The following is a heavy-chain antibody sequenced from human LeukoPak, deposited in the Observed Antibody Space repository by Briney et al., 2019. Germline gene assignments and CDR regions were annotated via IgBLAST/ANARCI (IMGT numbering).Heavy chain of an antibody. CDR3: ARGGLSYDRSSYYYYYYMDV. CDR2: IIPIFGTA. D-gene: IGHD3-22*01. V-gene: IGHV1-18*01. J-gene: IGHJ6*03. CDR1: GYTFTSYD. Sequence: ASVKVSCKASGYTFTSYDTNWVRQAPGQGLEWMGGIIPIFGTANYAQKLQGRVTTTTDTSTSTAYMELRSLRSDDTAVYYCARGGLSYDRSSYYYYYYMDVWGKGTTVTVSS.